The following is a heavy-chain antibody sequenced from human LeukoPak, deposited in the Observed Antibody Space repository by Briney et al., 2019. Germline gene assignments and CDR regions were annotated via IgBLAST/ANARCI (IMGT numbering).Heavy chain of an antibody. J-gene: IGHJ4*02. CDR2: IYYTGKI. CDR1: GGSINSHY. V-gene: IGHV4-59*08. D-gene: IGHD6-19*01. Sequence: SETLSLTCAVSGGSINSHYWGWIRQPPGKGLQWIGDIYYTGKINYNPSLKSRVTITLDTSKDHLSLKLTSVLAADTAIYYCVRRDTGWNYFDYWGQGILVTVSS. CDR3: VRRDTGWNYFDY.